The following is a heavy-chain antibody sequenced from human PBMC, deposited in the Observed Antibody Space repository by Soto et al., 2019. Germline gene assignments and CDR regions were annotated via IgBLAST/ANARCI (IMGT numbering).Heavy chain of an antibody. CDR3: AKWSGYGDE. CDR2: LSGGGINT. D-gene: IGHD5-12*01. V-gene: IGHV3-23*01. CDR1: GFTFSTYS. Sequence: EVQLLGSGGGLVQPGGSLRLSCAASGFTFSTYSMAWVRQAPGKGPEWVSGLSGGGINTFYADSVKGRFTISVDNSKNTVDLQMNSLRVEDTAVYYCAKWSGYGDEWGQGTLVTVSS. J-gene: IGHJ4*02.